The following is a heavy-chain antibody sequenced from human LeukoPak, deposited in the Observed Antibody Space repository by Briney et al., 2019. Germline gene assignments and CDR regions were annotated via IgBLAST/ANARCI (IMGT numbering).Heavy chain of an antibody. Sequence: PSETLSLTCAVCGGSFSGYYWSWLRQSPGKGLEWIGEINHSGSTNYNPSLKSRVTISVDTSKNQFSLKLSSVTAADTAVYYCARGPNYYDSSGYYYSAYFQHWGQGTLVTISS. V-gene: IGHV4-34*01. J-gene: IGHJ1*01. CDR1: GGSFSGYY. CDR3: ARGPNYYDSSGYYYSAYFQH. CDR2: INHSGST. D-gene: IGHD3-22*01.